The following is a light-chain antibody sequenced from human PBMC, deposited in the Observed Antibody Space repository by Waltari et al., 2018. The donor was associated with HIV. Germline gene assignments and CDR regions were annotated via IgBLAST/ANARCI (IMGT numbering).Light chain of an antibody. Sequence: QPVLTQPPSASASLGASVTLTCPLSRGYSHYKVDWYQQRPGTGPRFVMRVGTGGIVGSKGDGIPDRFSVLGSGLNRYLTIKNIQEEDESDYHCGADHGSGSNFSVVFGGGTKLTVL. CDR2: VGTGGIVG. CDR3: GADHGSGSNFSVV. J-gene: IGLJ2*01. CDR1: RGYSHYK. V-gene: IGLV9-49*01.